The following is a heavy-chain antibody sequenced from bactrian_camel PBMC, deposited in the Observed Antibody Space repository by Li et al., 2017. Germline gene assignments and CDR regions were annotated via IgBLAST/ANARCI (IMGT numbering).Heavy chain of an antibody. CDR3: TVPRPPFDGVDYYN. V-gene: IGHV3S40*01. D-gene: IGHD3*01. Sequence: VQLVESGGALVQPGGSLRLSCQASGFTFSTVAMSWVRQVNGKGFEWVSTINTRSTSTYYADSVKGRFVISRDNTKRAVYLEMNSLKSEDTALYYCTVPRPPFDGVDYYNRGQGTQVTVS. CDR1: GFTFSTVA. CDR2: INTRSTST. J-gene: IGHJ4*01.